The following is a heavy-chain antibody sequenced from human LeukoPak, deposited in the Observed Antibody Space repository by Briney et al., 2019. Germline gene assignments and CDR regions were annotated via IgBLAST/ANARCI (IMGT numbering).Heavy chain of an antibody. J-gene: IGHJ4*02. CDR1: GYSFTSYW. V-gene: IGHV5-51*01. CDR3: AIPPDRSGYDLDY. D-gene: IGHD5-12*01. Sequence: GESLKISCKGSGYSFTSYWIGWVRQMPGRGLEWMGIIYPGDSDTRYSPSFQGQVTISADKSISTAYLQWSSLKASDTAMYYCAIPPDRSGYDLDYWGQGTLVTVSS. CDR2: IYPGDSDT.